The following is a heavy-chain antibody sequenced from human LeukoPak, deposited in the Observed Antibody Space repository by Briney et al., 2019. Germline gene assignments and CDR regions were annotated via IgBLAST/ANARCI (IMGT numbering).Heavy chain of an antibody. CDR2: VNGDGSST. CDR1: GFTFSYYW. D-gene: IGHD2-2*01. CDR3: ARELFVVVPAAQSRGYFDL. V-gene: IGHV3-74*01. J-gene: IGHJ2*01. Sequence: GGSLRLSCAASGFTFSYYWMHWVRQAPGKGLVWVSRVNGDGSSTSYADSVKGRFTISRDNAKNTLYLQMNSLRAEDTAVYYCARELFVVVPAAQSRGYFDLWGRGTLVTVSS.